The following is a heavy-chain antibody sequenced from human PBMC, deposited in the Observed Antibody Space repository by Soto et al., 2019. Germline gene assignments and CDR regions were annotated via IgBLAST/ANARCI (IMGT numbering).Heavy chain of an antibody. J-gene: IGHJ5*02. CDR3: ARVAVAGTCPPPHGFDS. CDR1: GYIFTSFG. CDR2: VIAYRGNT. D-gene: IGHD6-19*01. Sequence: QVQLMQSGADVKKPGASVKVSCKASGYIFTSFGVGWVRHAPGQGLAYMGWVIAYRGNTNYAEKLRGRVTMTTDTYKSTAYVEVRRLRCDDTALYHCARVAVAGTCPPPHGFDSWGQGTLVTVSS. V-gene: IGHV1-18*01.